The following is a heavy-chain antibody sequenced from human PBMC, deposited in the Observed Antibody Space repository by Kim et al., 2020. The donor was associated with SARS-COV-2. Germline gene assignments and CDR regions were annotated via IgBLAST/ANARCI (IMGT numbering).Heavy chain of an antibody. CDR1: GFSLNNFG. CDR2: IDDTGGNT. V-gene: IGHV3-23*01. Sequence: GGSLRLSCAASGFSLNNFGMTWVRQAPGKGLEWVSSIDDTGGNTFYADSVKGRFTISRDTSKNTLFLQMNSLRAEDTAVYHCAKKSTSRWESYFDHWGQGTQVTVSS. J-gene: IGHJ4*02. D-gene: IGHD6-13*01. CDR3: AKKSTSRWESYFDH.